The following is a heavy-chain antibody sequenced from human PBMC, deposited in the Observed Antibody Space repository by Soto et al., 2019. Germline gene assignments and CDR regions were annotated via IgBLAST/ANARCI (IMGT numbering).Heavy chain of an antibody. D-gene: IGHD2-15*01. Sequence: GGSLILSCAASGFTFSSYWMHWVRQVPGKGLVWVSCIKSDGSTTYADSVKGRFIISRDNAKNTLYLQMNSLRTEDTAVYYCARDRGYHADYWGLGSLVTVSS. V-gene: IGHV3-74*01. J-gene: IGHJ4*02. CDR3: ARDRGYHADY. CDR2: IKSDGST. CDR1: GFTFSSYW.